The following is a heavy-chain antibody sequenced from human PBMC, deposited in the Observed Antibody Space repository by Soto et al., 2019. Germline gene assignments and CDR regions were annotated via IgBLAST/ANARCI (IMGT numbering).Heavy chain of an antibody. CDR3: ARPLWRDDYNWGYFDL. V-gene: IGHV3-30-3*01. J-gene: IGHJ2*01. Sequence: QVQLVESGGGVVQPGRSLRLSCAASGFTFSSYAMHWVRQAPGKGLEWVAVISYDGSNKYYADSVKGRFTISRDKSKNTRYLQMNSLRLEDTAVYYCARPLWRDDYNWGYFDLWGRGTLVTVSS. CDR2: ISYDGSNK. CDR1: GFTFSSYA. D-gene: IGHD4-4*01.